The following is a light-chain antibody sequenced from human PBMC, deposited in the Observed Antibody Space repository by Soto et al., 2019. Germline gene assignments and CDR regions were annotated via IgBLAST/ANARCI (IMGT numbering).Light chain of an antibody. CDR1: SSEVGSYNL. Sequence: QSALTQPASVSGSPGQSITISCTGTSSEVGSYNLVSWYQQHPGKAPKLMIYEGSKRPSGVSNRFSGSKSGNTASLTISGLAAEAEADSYFSSYACSSTYLVVFGGGTKLTVL. CDR3: SSYACSSTYLVV. CDR2: EGS. J-gene: IGLJ2*01. V-gene: IGLV2-23*01.